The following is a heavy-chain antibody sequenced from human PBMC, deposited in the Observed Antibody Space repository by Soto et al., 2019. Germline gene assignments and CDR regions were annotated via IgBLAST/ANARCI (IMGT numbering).Heavy chain of an antibody. Sequence: EVQLVESGGGLVQPGGSLKLSCAVSGFTFSDSIIHWVRQASGKGLEWVGRIRSKANSYATTYAASVKGGFTISRDDSKNTAYLQMTTRKAEDTAVYSCTTSYYYDSRGYLEYYVYGMDVWGQGTTVSVSS. J-gene: IGHJ6*02. CDR1: GFTFSDSI. V-gene: IGHV3-73*02. D-gene: IGHD3-22*01. CDR2: IRSKANSYAT. CDR3: TTSYYYDSRGYLEYYVYGMDV.